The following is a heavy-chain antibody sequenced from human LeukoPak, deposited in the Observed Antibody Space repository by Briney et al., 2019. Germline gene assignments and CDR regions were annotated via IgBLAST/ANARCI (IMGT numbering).Heavy chain of an antibody. J-gene: IGHJ4*02. CDR1: GDSVSSHSAV. D-gene: IGHD1-14*01. V-gene: IGHV6-1*01. CDR3: ARYTSDGFSLDY. Sequence: SQTLSLTCAISGDSVSSHSAVWNWIRQSPSRGLEWLGRTYCRSKCYTDYAASLRSRISISSDTSKNQFSLQLDSVTPDDTAVYYCARYTSDGFSLDYWGQGILVSVSS. CDR2: TYCRSKCYT.